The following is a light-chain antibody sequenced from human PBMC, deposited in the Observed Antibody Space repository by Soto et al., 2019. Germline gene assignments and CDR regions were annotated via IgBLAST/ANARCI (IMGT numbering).Light chain of an antibody. J-gene: IGLJ1*01. CDR3: SSFAGSVYV. Sequence: QSVLTQPPSASGSPGQSVTISCTGTSSDVGGYNYVSWYQQHPGKAPKLMIYEVSKRPSGVPDRFSGSKSGNTASLTVSGLQAEDEADYYCSSFAGSVYVFGTGTKVPV. CDR2: EVS. V-gene: IGLV2-8*01. CDR1: SSDVGGYNY.